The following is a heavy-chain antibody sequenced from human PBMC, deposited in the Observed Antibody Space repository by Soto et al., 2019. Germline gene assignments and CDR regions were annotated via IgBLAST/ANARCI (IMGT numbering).Heavy chain of an antibody. CDR1: GFTFRTYT. J-gene: IGHJ6*02. Sequence: EVQLVESGGGLVKPGGSLRLSCVASGFTFRTYTMNWVRQAPGKGLEWVSGIRGFSPYTFYAESVKGRFTISRDSAKNSLYLQMNSLGVEDTAVYYCARDRGYDAHDYYYNAMDVWGQGTTVTVSS. CDR2: IRGFSPYT. V-gene: IGHV3-21*01. D-gene: IGHD2-15*01. CDR3: ARDRGYDAHDYYYNAMDV.